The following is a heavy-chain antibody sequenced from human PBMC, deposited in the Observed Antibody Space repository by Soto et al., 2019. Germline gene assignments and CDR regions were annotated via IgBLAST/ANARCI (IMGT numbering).Heavy chain of an antibody. V-gene: IGHV3-74*01. J-gene: IGHJ4*02. CDR1: GFTFSRYW. Sequence: EVQLVESGGGLVQPGGSLSLSCAASGFTFSRYWMHWVRQAPGKGLVWVSRINSDGSITSYADSVKGRFTISRGNAKNTLYLQMNSLRVEDTAVYFCGRADSNYGDYWGQGTLVTVSS. CDR3: GRADSNYGDY. D-gene: IGHD4-4*01. CDR2: INSDGSIT.